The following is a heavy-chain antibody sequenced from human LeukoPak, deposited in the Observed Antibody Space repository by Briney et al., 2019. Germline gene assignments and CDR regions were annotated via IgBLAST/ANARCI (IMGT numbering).Heavy chain of an antibody. CDR1: HYSISSGYY. CDR2: IYRNGST. CDR3: ARKRVYYYYYMDV. J-gene: IGHJ6*03. V-gene: IGHV4-38-2*02. Sequence: TSETLSLTCTVSHYSISSGYYWGWIRQPPGKGLEWIGTIYRNGSTYFNPSLKSRVTISVDTSKNQFSLKLSSVTAADTAVYYCARKRVYYYYYMDVWGKGTTVTVSS.